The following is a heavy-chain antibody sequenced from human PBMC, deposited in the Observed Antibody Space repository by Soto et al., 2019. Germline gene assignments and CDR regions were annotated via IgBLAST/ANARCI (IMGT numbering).Heavy chain of an antibody. J-gene: IGHJ4*02. V-gene: IGHV3-30*02. Sequence: GGSLRLSCAASGFTFSSYSMNWVRQAPGKGLEWVAFITSNGSTKYYADSVKGRFTISRDNSKNTLYLQMNSLRAEDTAVYYCAKDWNDSSGYLLDYWGQGTLVTVSS. CDR3: AKDWNDSSGYLLDY. CDR2: ITSNGSTK. D-gene: IGHD3-22*01. CDR1: GFTFSSYS.